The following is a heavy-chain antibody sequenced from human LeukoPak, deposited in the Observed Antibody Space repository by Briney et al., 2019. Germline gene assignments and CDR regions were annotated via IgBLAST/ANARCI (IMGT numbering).Heavy chain of an antibody. CDR2: IYYSGST. CDR1: GGSISSYY. D-gene: IGHD6-19*01. CDR3: ATQSSGWYPNWFDP. J-gene: IGHJ5*02. Sequence: SETLSLTCTVSGGSISSYYWSWIRQPPGKGLEWIGYIYYSGSTNYNPSLKSRVTISVDTSKNQFSLKLSSVTAADTAVYYCATQSSGWYPNWFDPWGQGTLVTVSS. V-gene: IGHV4-59*08.